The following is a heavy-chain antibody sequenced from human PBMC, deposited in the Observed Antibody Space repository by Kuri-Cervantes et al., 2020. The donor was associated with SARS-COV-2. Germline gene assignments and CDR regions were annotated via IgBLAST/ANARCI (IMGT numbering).Heavy chain of an antibody. CDR1: GYTFTSYG. CDR2: IIPIFGTA. Sequence: SVKVSCKASGYTFTSYGISWVQQAPGQGLEWMGGIIPIFGTANYAQKFQGRVTITTDESTSTAYMELSSLRSEDTAVYYCAGVGYCSSTSCYAFDYWGQGTLVTVSS. J-gene: IGHJ4*02. D-gene: IGHD2-2*01. CDR3: AGVGYCSSTSCYAFDY. V-gene: IGHV1-69*05.